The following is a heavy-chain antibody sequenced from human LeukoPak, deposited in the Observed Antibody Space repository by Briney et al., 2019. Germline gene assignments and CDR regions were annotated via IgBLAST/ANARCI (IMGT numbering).Heavy chain of an antibody. CDR3: ARESAGGPDY. CDR2: IKQDGSEQ. V-gene: IGHV3-7*05. D-gene: IGHD6-19*01. J-gene: IGHJ4*02. CDR1: GFTLGSHW. Sequence: GGSLRLSCAASGFTLGSHWMSWVRQAPGKGLEWVANIKQDGSEQYYVDSVRGRFTISRDNAKNSLYLQMNSLTAEDTAIYYCARESAGGPDYWGQGTLVTVPT.